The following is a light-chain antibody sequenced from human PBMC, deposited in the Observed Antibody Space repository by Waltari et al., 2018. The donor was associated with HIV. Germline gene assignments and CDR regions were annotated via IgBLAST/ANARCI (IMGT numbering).Light chain of an antibody. J-gene: IGLJ3*02. CDR2: EVI. CDR3: CSYAGTYTYVL. V-gene: IGLV2-11*01. Sequence: QSALTQPRSVSGSPGLSVTISCTGTSSDVGGYDSVSWYLQHPGKVPKLIIYEVIKRPSGVPDRFSGSKSGNTASLTISGLQTEDEADYFCCSYAGTYTYVLFGGGTKLTVL. CDR1: SSDVGGYDS.